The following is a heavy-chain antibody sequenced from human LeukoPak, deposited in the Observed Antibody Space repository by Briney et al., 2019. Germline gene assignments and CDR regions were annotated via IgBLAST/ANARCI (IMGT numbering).Heavy chain of an antibody. Sequence: GGSLRLSCAASGFTFGDHIMNWVRQLPGKRLEWVAYVSGSGSTVYYADSVKGRFTVSRDNGKSSLYLQMNSLRVEDAALYYCVRQFASWGQGTLVTVSS. CDR1: GFTFGDHI. CDR2: VSGSGSTV. J-gene: IGHJ4*02. CDR3: VRQFAS. V-gene: IGHV3-48*01.